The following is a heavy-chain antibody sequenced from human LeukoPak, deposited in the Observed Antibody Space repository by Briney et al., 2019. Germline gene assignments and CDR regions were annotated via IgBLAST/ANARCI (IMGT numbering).Heavy chain of an antibody. J-gene: IGHJ4*02. Sequence: GRSLRLSCAASGFTFDDYAMHWVRQAPGKGLEWVSGISWNSGSTGYADSVKGRFTISRDNAKNSLYLQMNSLRAEDTALYYCAKAAPGTRWELPDYFDYWGQGTLVTVSS. CDR3: AKAAPGTRWELPDYFDY. CDR2: ISWNSGST. D-gene: IGHD1-26*01. V-gene: IGHV3-9*01. CDR1: GFTFDDYA.